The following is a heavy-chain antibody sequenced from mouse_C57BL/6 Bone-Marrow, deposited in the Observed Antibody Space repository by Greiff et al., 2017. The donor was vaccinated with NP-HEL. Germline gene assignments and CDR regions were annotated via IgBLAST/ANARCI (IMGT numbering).Heavy chain of an antibody. V-gene: IGHV1-69*01. Sequence: VKLQQPGAELVMPGASVKLSCKASGYTFTSYWMHWVKQRPGQGLEWIGEIDPSDSYTNYNQKFKGKSTLTVDKSSSTAYMQLRSLTSEDSAVYYCARGNDGHGGAMDYWGQGTSVTVSS. CDR3: ARGNDGHGGAMDY. D-gene: IGHD2-3*01. CDR2: IDPSDSYT. CDR1: GYTFTSYW. J-gene: IGHJ4*01.